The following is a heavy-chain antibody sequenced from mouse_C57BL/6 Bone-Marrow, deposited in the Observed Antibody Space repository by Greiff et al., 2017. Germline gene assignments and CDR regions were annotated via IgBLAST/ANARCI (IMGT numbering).Heavy chain of an antibody. Sequence: VQLQQSGPELVKPGASVKISCKASGYTFTDYYMNWVKQSHGKSLEWIGDINPNNGGTSYNQKFKGKATLTVDKSSSTAYMELRSLTSEDSAVYYCARPYGSSYGYYAMDYWGQGTSVTVSS. V-gene: IGHV1-26*01. J-gene: IGHJ4*01. D-gene: IGHD1-1*01. CDR1: GYTFTDYY. CDR2: INPNNGGT. CDR3: ARPYGSSYGYYAMDY.